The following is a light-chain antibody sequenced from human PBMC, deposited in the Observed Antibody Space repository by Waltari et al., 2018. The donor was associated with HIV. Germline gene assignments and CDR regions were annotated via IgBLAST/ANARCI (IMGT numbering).Light chain of an antibody. Sequence: QSVLTQPPSASGTPGQRVTFSCSGSSSNIGSNPVNWYQKLPGTAPKHLIYSNNQRPSGVPARFSGSKSGTSASLAISGLQSEDEADYYCAAWHDSLNGPGVFGGGTKLTVL. V-gene: IGLV1-44*01. J-gene: IGLJ2*01. CDR1: SSNIGSNP. CDR2: SNN. CDR3: AAWHDSLNGPGV.